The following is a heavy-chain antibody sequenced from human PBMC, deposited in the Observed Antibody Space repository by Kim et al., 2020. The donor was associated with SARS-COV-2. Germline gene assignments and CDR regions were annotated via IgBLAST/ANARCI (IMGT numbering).Heavy chain of an antibody. CDR1: GFTFSSYS. V-gene: IGHV3-21*01. CDR2: ISSSSSYI. J-gene: IGHJ4*02. Sequence: GGSLRLSCAASGFTFSSYSMNWVRQAPGKGLEWVSSISSSSSYIYYADSVKGRFTISRDNAKNSLYLQMNSLRAEDTAVYYCARVVNVVRGVIGYYFDYWGQGTLVTVSS. CDR3: ARVVNVVRGVIGYYFDY. D-gene: IGHD3-10*01.